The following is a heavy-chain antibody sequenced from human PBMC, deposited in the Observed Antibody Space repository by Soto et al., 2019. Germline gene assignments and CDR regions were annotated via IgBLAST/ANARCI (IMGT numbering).Heavy chain of an antibody. V-gene: IGHV3-23*01. J-gene: IGHJ3*02. D-gene: IGHD3-10*01. CDR1: GFTFSSYA. CDR2: ISGSGGST. Sequence: EVQLLESGGGLVQPGGSLRLSCAASGFTFSSYAMSWVRQAPGKGLEWVSAISGSGGSTYYADSVKGRFTISRDNSKNTLYLQMNSLRAEDTAVYYCARDLLNLGELIDAFDIWGQGTMVTVSS. CDR3: ARDLLNLGELIDAFDI.